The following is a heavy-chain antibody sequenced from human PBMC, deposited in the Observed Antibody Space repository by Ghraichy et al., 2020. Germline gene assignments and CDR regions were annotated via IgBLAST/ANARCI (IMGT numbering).Heavy chain of an antibody. J-gene: IGHJ4*02. CDR3: AAWGSRIF. CDR1: GFTFSNYS. V-gene: IGHV3-21*01. Sequence: LSLTCAASGFTFSNYSINWVRQAPGMGLEWVSSISTTGSYTSYADSVKGQFSISRDNTKNSVYLQMNSLRAEDTAVYYCAAWGSRIFWGQGTLVTVSS. CDR2: ISTTGSYT. D-gene: IGHD3-3*02.